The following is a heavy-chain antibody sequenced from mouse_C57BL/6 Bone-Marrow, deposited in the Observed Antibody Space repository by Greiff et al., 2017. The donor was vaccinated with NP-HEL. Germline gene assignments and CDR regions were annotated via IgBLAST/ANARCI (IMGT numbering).Heavy chain of an antibody. CDR1: GYTFTSYW. CDR2: IYPGNSDT. V-gene: IGHV1-5*01. D-gene: IGHD3-2*02. CDR3: TRRGAAQATRAMDY. J-gene: IGHJ4*01. Sequence: EVQLQQSGTVLARPGASVKMSCKTSGYTFTSYWMHWVKQRPGQGLEWIGAIYPGNSDTSYNQKFKGKAKLTAVTSASTAYMELSSLTNEDSAVYYCTRRGAAQATRAMDYWGQGTSVTVSS.